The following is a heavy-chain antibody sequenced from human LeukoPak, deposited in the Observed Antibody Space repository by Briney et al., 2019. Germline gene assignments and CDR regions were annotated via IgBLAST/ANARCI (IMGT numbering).Heavy chain of an antibody. V-gene: IGHV4-34*01. CDR1: GGSFSGYY. Sequence: SETLSLTCAVYGGSFSGYYWSWIRQPPGKGLEWIGEINHSGSTNYNPSLKSRVTISVDTSKNQFSLKLSSVTAADTAVYYCAREVAAAGKPEKFWTYYFDYWGQGTLVTVSS. CDR2: INHSGST. D-gene: IGHD6-13*01. J-gene: IGHJ4*02. CDR3: AREVAAAGKPEKFWTYYFDY.